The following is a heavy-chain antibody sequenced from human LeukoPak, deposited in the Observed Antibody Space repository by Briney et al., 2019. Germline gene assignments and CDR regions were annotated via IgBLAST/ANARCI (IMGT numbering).Heavy chain of an antibody. CDR2: IYYSGST. Sequence: PSETLSLTCTVSGGSISSYYWSWIRQPPGKGLEWIGYIYYSGSTNYNPSLKSRVTISVDTSKNQFSLKLSSVTAADTAVYYCARDNWNYGSSMDVWGQGTTVTVSS. D-gene: IGHD1-7*01. V-gene: IGHV4-59*01. J-gene: IGHJ6*02. CDR3: ARDNWNYGSSMDV. CDR1: GGSISSYY.